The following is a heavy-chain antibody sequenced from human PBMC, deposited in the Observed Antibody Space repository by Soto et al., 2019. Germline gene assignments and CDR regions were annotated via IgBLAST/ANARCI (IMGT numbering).Heavy chain of an antibody. D-gene: IGHD3-22*01. J-gene: IGHJ6*02. CDR2: IYYSGST. Sequence: LSLTCTVSGGSISSYYWSWIRQPPGKGLEWIGYIYYSGSTNYNPSLKSRVTISVDTSKNQFSLKLSSVTAADTAVYYCARGYYDSSGYYYPGDCYGMDGCDQGTTVTVSS. CDR3: ARGYYDSSGYYYPGDCYGMDG. V-gene: IGHV4-59*01. CDR1: GGSISSYY.